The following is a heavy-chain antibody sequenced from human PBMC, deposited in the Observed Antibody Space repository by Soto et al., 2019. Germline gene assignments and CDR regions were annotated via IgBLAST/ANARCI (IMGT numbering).Heavy chain of an antibody. Sequence: VGSLRLSCAASGFTFSSYSMNWVRQAPGKGLEWVSYISSSSSTIYFADSVKGRFTISRDNAKNSLYLQMNSLRDEDTAVYYCARELTAAAQGYFDLWGRGTLVTVSS. D-gene: IGHD6-13*01. CDR2: ISSSSSTI. V-gene: IGHV3-48*02. CDR1: GFTFSSYS. J-gene: IGHJ2*01. CDR3: ARELTAAAQGYFDL.